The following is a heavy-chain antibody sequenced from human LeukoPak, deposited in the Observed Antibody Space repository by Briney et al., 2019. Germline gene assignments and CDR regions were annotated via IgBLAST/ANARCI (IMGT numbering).Heavy chain of an antibody. CDR2: IISSSSTI. CDR3: ARGITMVRGVAYYFDY. D-gene: IGHD3-10*01. V-gene: IGHV3-48*01. Sequence: PGGSLRLSCAASGFTFSSYSMNWVRQAPGKGLEWVSYIISSSSTIYYADSVKGRFTISRDNAKNSLYLQMNSLRAEDTAVYYCARGITMVRGVAYYFDYWGQGTLVTVSS. CDR1: GFTFSSYS. J-gene: IGHJ4*02.